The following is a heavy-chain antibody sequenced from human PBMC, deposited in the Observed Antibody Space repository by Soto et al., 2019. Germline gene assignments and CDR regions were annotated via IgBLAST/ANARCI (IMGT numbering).Heavy chain of an antibody. V-gene: IGHV2-5*02. D-gene: IGHD3-22*01. CDR1: GFSLSTSGVG. CDR3: AHMSHYYDSSGSYAAGEYFQH. J-gene: IGHJ1*01. Sequence: QITLKESGPTLVKPTQTLTLTCTFSGFSLSTSGVGVGWIRQPPGKALEWLALIYWDDDKRYSPSLKSRLTNTQEPYKHLVVLQTTNTDPVDTATDYCAHMSHYYDSSGSYAAGEYFQHWGQGTLVTVSS. CDR2: IYWDDDK.